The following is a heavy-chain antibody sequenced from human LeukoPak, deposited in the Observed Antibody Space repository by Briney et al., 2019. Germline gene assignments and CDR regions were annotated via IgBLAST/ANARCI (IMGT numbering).Heavy chain of an antibody. Sequence: SETLSLTCTVSGGSISSSSYYWGWIRQPPGKGLEWIGSIYYSGSTYYNPSLKSRVTISVDTSKNQFSLKLSSVTAADTAVYYCARDRDYGGSRWFDPWGQGTLVTVSS. V-gene: IGHV4-39*07. CDR3: ARDRDYGGSRWFDP. CDR2: IYYSGST. D-gene: IGHD4-23*01. CDR1: GGSISSSSYY. J-gene: IGHJ5*02.